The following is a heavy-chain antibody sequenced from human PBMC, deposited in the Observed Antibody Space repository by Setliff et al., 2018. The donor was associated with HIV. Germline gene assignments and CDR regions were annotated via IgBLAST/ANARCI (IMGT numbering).Heavy chain of an antibody. CDR3: ARQTATGTSATFDS. D-gene: IGHD2-21*02. Sequence: GSLRLSCAASGFTFSTYAMGWVRQAPGKGLEWIGSIYYDGRTFYKPSLESRLTISVDTSKNQFSLRLNSVTAADTAVYYCARQTATGTSATFDSWGQGSLVTVSS. V-gene: IGHV4-38-2*01. J-gene: IGHJ4*02. CDR1: GFTFSTYA. CDR2: IYYDGRT.